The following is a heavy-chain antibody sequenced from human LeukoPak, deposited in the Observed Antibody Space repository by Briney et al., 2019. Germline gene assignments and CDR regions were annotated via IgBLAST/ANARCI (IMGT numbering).Heavy chain of an antibody. D-gene: IGHD6-13*01. J-gene: IGHJ5*02. CDR2: MNPNSGNT. Sequence: APVKVSCKASGYTFTSYDIHWVRQATGQGLEWMGWMNPNSGNTGYAQKFQGRVTMTRNTSISTAYMELSSLRSEDTAVYYCVIDSSSWYNYFDPWGQGTLVTVSS. CDR3: VIDSSSWYNYFDP. V-gene: IGHV1-8*01. CDR1: GYTFTSYD.